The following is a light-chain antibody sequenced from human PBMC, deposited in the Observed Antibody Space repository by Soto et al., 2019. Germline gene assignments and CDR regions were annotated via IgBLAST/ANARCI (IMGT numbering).Light chain of an antibody. CDR1: SSNIGGNT. J-gene: IGLJ2*01. CDR2: SNN. Sequence: QSVLTQAPSTSGTPGQRVTVSCSGSSSNIGGNTVNWYQQLPGTAPKPLIYSNNLRPSEVPGRFSGSKSGTSASLAISGLQSDDEADYYCAAWDDSLNGVVFGGGTQLTVL. V-gene: IGLV1-44*01. CDR3: AAWDDSLNGVV.